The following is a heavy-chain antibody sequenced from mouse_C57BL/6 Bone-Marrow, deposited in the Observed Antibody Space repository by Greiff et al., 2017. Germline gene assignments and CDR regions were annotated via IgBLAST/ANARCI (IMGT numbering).Heavy chain of an antibody. J-gene: IGHJ4*01. V-gene: IGHV5-16*01. D-gene: IGHD2-14*01. Sequence: EVKLVESEGGLVQPGSSMKLSCTASGFTFSDYYMAWVRQVPEKGLEWVANINYDGSSTYYLDSLKSRFIISRDNAKNILYLQMSSLKSEDTATYYCARERGVRRGGYAMDYWGQGTSVTVSS. CDR3: ARERGVRRGGYAMDY. CDR1: GFTFSDYY. CDR2: INYDGSST.